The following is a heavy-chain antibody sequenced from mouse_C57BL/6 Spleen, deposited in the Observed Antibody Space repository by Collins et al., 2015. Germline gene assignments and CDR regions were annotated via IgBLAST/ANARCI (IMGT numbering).Heavy chain of an antibody. Sequence: EVQLHQSGPELVKPGASVKISCKASGYTFTDYYMNWVKQSHGKSLEWIGDINPNNGGTSYSQRFKGKATLTVDKSSSTAYMELRSLTSEDSAVYYCASRGYDYDAWFAYWGQGTLVTVSA. CDR3: ASRGYDYDAWFAY. CDR2: INPNNGGT. J-gene: IGHJ3*01. CDR1: GYTFTDYY. D-gene: IGHD2-4*01. V-gene: IGHV1-26*01.